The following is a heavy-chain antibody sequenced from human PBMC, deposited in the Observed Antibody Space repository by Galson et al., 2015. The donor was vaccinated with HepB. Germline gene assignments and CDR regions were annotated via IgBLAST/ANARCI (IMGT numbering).Heavy chain of an antibody. Sequence: LRLSCAASGFTLSSYDMHWVRQVTGKGLEWVSAISIAGDTYYPGSVKARFTISRKNAKNSLYLQMKSLRAGDKAVAYCARASGGGGCHEGFDCWGQGTLVTVSS. CDR1: GFTLSSYD. CDR2: ISIAGDT. J-gene: IGHJ4*02. D-gene: IGHD1-26*01. V-gene: IGHV3-13*01. CDR3: ARASGGGGCHEGFDC.